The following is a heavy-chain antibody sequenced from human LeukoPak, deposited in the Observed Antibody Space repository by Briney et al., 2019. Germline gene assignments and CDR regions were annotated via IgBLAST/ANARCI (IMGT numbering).Heavy chain of an antibody. Sequence: SETLSLTCTVSGGSISSSSYYWGWIRQPPGKGLEWIGSIYYSGSTYYNPSLKSRVTISVDTSKNQFSLKLSSVTAADTAVYYCAKHSGSFPDWFDYWGQGTLVTVSS. J-gene: IGHJ4*02. CDR2: IYYSGST. D-gene: IGHD1-26*01. V-gene: IGHV4-39*01. CDR1: GGSISSSSYY. CDR3: AKHSGSFPDWFDY.